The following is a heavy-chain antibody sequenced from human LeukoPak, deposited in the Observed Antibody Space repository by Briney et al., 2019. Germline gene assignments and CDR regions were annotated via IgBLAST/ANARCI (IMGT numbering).Heavy chain of an antibody. V-gene: IGHV3-21*01. CDR2: ISSIRRYI. CDR3: ARVGVTSWFDP. CDR1: GFSFSSNS. Sequence: GGSLRLSCAASGFSFSSNSMNWVRQAKGKGLEWVSAISSIRRYIYYADSVKGRFTISRDNAKNSLYLQMNSLRAEDTAVYYCARVGVTSWFDPWGQGTLVTVSS. J-gene: IGHJ5*02. D-gene: IGHD2-21*02.